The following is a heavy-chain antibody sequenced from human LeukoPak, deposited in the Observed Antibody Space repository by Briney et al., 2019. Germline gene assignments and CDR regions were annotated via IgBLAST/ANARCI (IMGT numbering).Heavy chain of an antibody. J-gene: IGHJ5*02. CDR3: ARGRIAAVWFDP. D-gene: IGHD6-13*01. CDR2: MYLSGTT. V-gene: IGHV4-4*02. Sequence: SETLSLTCTVSGDSINSLDLWSWVRQPPGKGLEWIGEMYLSGTTHSNPSVKSRVTISIDKSKNQFFLNLSSVTAADTAVYYCARGRIAAVWFDPWGQGTLVTVSS. CDR1: GDSINSLDL.